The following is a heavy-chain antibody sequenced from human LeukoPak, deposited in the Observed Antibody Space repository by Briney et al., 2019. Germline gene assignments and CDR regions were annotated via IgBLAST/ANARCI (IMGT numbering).Heavy chain of an antibody. CDR3: AKSLHSDNSGYHDY. Sequence: GGSLRLSCAASGFTFSDYGMHWVRQAPGKGLEWVAVVSYDASNQYYADSVKGRFTISGDSSKNTLYLQMNSLRPEDTAVYYCAKSLHSDNSGYHDYWGQGTLVTVSS. CDR1: GFTFSDYG. J-gene: IGHJ4*02. CDR2: VSYDASNQ. D-gene: IGHD3-22*01. V-gene: IGHV3-30*18.